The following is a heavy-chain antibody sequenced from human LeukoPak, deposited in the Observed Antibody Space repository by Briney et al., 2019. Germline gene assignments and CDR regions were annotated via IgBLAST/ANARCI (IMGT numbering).Heavy chain of an antibody. V-gene: IGHV3-66*01. Sequence: GGSLRLSCAASGFSFSTYGMHWVRQAPGKGLEWVSVIYSGGSTYYADSVKGRFTISRDNSKNTLYLQMNSLRAEDTAVYYCARGAVAGIDPWGQGTLVTVSS. CDR2: IYSGGST. CDR1: GFSFSTYG. J-gene: IGHJ5*02. D-gene: IGHD6-19*01. CDR3: ARGAVAGIDP.